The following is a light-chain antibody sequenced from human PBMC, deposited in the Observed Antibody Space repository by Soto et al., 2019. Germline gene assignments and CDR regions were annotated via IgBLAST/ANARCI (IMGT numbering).Light chain of an antibody. J-gene: IGKJ2*01. Sequence: EIVLTQSPGALSLSPGERATLSCRASQSVSSGYLAWCQQKPGQAPRLLIYDASSGATGIPDRISGSGSGTDFTLTLSRLEPEDFAVYYCQQRSNWPYTFGQGTKLDIK. CDR1: QSVSSGY. V-gene: IGKV3D-20*02. CDR2: DAS. CDR3: QQRSNWPYT.